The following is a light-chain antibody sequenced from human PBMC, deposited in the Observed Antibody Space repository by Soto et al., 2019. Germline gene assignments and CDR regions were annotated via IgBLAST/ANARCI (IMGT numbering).Light chain of an antibody. Sequence: DIQMTQSPSSLSASVGVRVTITCRASQSIISYLNWYQLKPGKAPKILIYAASSLQSMVPSSFSGSGSGTDFTLTISTLQPEDFATYYCQQSSSTLWTFGQGTKVEIK. CDR2: AAS. J-gene: IGKJ1*01. CDR1: QSIISY. CDR3: QQSSSTLWT. V-gene: IGKV1-39*01.